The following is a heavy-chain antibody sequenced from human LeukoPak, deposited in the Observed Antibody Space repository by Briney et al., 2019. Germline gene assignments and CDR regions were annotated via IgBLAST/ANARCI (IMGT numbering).Heavy chain of an antibody. CDR1: GFTFNSYG. J-gene: IGHJ4*02. V-gene: IGHV3-30*03. Sequence: GGSLRHSCAASGFTFNSYGMHWVRQAPGKGLEWVAVISYDGSNKYSADSVKGRFTISRDNSKNTLYLQMNSLRAEDTAVYYCATDHGFHYGAYFDYWGQGTLVTVSS. CDR3: ATDHGFHYGAYFDY. D-gene: IGHD4-17*01. CDR2: ISYDGSNK.